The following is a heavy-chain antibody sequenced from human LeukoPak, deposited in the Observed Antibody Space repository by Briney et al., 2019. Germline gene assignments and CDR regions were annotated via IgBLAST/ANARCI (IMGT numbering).Heavy chain of an antibody. CDR2: INPNSGGT. Sequence: GASVKVSCKASGYTFTVYYMHWVRQAPGQGLEWMGWINPNSGGTNYAQKFQGRVTMTRDTSISTAYMELSRLRSDDTAVYYCATNPGYYDSSGYWHYFDYWGQGTLVTVSS. J-gene: IGHJ4*02. D-gene: IGHD3-22*01. CDR1: GYTFTVYY. CDR3: ATNPGYYDSSGYWHYFDY. V-gene: IGHV1-2*02.